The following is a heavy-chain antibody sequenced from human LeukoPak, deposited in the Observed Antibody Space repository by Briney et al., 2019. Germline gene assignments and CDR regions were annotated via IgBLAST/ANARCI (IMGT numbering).Heavy chain of an antibody. CDR3: ARDGGSGYDPAGLDY. V-gene: IGHV1-2*02. CDR1: GYTFTGYY. CDR2: INPNSGGT. D-gene: IGHD5-12*01. Sequence: GASVKVSCKASGYTFTGYYMHWVRQARGQGLEWMGWINPNSGGTNYAQKFQGRVTMTRDTSISTAYMELSRLRSDDTAVYYCARDGGSGYDPAGLDYWGQGTLVTVSS. J-gene: IGHJ4*02.